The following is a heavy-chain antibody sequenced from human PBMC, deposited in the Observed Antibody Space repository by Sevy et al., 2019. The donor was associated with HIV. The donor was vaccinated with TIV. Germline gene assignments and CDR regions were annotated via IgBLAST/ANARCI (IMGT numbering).Heavy chain of an antibody. J-gene: IGHJ4*02. CDR1: GFTFSSYG. CDR2: IWYDGSNK. D-gene: IGHD6-19*01. V-gene: IGHV3-33*01. CDR3: ARESSSGWYYFDY. Sequence: GGSLRLSCAASGFTFSSYGMHWVRQAPGKGLEWVAVIWYDGSNKYYADSVKGRFTISRDNSKNTLYLQMNSLRADDTAVYYCARESSSGWYYFDYWGQGTLVTVSS.